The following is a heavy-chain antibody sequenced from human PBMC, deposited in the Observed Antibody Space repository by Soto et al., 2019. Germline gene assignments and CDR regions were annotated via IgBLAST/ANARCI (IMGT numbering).Heavy chain of an antibody. CDR3: AREVGYGDFSAALLD. V-gene: IGHV1-69*19. CDR1: GGTFSSHS. D-gene: IGHD4-17*01. J-gene: IGHJ4*02. Sequence: VQLMQSGAEVKKPGSSVKVSCKASGGTFSSHSINWVRQAPGQGLEWMGGVISLFGTANYAHNFKGRVTITPDLSTSTAYMELNSLRSDDTAVYYCAREVGYGDFSAALLDWGQGTLVTVSS. CDR2: VISLFGTA.